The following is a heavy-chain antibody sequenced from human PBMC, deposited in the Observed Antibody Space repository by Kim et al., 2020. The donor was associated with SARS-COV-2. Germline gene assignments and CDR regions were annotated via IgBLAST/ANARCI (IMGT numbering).Heavy chain of an antibody. CDR3: ARLFRVVVAAALGWFDP. CDR1: GGSISSSSYY. CDR2: IYYSGST. Sequence: SETLSLTCTVSGGSISSSSYYWGWIRQPPGKGLEWIGSIYYSGSTYYNPSLKSRVTISVDTSKNQFSLKLSSVTAADTAVYYCARLFRVVVAAALGWFDPWGQGTLVTVSS. J-gene: IGHJ5*02. D-gene: IGHD2-15*01. V-gene: IGHV4-39*01.